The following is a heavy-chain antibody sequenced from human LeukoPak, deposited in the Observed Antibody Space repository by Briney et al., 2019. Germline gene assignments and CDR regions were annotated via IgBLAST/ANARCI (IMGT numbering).Heavy chain of an antibody. CDR3: ARDGRGENWFDP. J-gene: IGHJ5*02. CDR2: IYSGGST. V-gene: IGHV3-53*01. Sequence: PGGSLRLSCAATGFTVSSNYMSWVRQAPGKGLEWVSVIYSGGSTYYADSVKGRFTISRDNSENTLYLQMNGLRAEDTAVYYCARDGRGENWFDPWGQGTLVTVSS. D-gene: IGHD3-10*01. CDR1: GFTVSSNY.